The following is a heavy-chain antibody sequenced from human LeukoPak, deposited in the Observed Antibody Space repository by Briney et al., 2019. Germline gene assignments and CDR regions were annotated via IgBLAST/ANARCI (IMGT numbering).Heavy chain of an antibody. J-gene: IGHJ4*02. D-gene: IGHD2-15*01. CDR2: ISTSGGST. CDR1: GLTFSGHA. Sequence: GGSLRLSCAASGLTFSGHAMSWVRQAPGKGLEWVSAISTSGGSTYCADSVKGRFTISRDNSKNMLYLQMNSLRAEDTAIYYCARQVGYCSDGTCYFDYWGQGTLVTVSS. CDR3: ARQVGYCSDGTCYFDY. V-gene: IGHV3-23*01.